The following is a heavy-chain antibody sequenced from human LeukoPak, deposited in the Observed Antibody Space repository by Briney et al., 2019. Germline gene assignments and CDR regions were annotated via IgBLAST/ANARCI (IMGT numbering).Heavy chain of an antibody. V-gene: IGHV4-59*01. CDR3: ARDGGYSYGYGYMDV. J-gene: IGHJ6*03. Sequence: SETLSLTCTVSGGSISSYYWSWIRQPPGKGLEWIGYIYYSGSTNYNPSLKSRVTISVDTSKNQFSLKLSSVTAADTAVYYCARDGGYSYGYGYMDVWGKGTTVIVSS. D-gene: IGHD5-18*01. CDR2: IYYSGST. CDR1: GGSISSYY.